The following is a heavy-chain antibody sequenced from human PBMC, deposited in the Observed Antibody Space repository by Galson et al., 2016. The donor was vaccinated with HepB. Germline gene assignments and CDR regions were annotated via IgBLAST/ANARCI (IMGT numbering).Heavy chain of an antibody. D-gene: IGHD3-9*01. V-gene: IGHV3-48*03. J-gene: IGHJ4*02. CDR1: GFTFSSYE. Sequence: SLRLSCAASGFTFSSYEMNWVRQAPGKGLERVSYISSSGNTIYYADSVKGRFTISRDNAKNALYLQTNSLRAEDTAVYYCASYPGYFPGNWGQGTLVTVSS. CDR3: ASYPGYFPGN. CDR2: ISSSGNTI.